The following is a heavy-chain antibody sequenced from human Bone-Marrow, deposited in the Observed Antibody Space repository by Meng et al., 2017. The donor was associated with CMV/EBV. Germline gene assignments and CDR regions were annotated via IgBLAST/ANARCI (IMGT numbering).Heavy chain of an antibody. CDR3: ARESAGSGRNNWFDP. D-gene: IGHD3-10*01. J-gene: IGHJ5*02. Sequence: SETLSLTCAAYGGSFSGYYWSWIRQPPGKGLEWMGEINHSGSTNYNPSLKSRVTLSVDASKNQLSLSLTSVTAADTAVYYCARESAGSGRNNWFDPWGQGTLVTVSS. CDR1: GGSFSGYY. CDR2: INHSGST. V-gene: IGHV4-34*01.